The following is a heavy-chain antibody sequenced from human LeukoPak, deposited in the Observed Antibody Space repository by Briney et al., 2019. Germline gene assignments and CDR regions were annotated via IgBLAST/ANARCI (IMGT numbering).Heavy chain of an antibody. J-gene: IGHJ4*02. D-gene: IGHD3-9*01. CDR1: GFPFTNYY. Sequence: PGGSLRLSCAASGFPFTNYYMSWIRRAPGKGLEWVSFISRDGTATHYADSVKGRYTISRDDAMTSLYLQMDSLRAEDTAVYYCARWVYFRVNTGYAHYWGQGTLVTVSS. CDR2: ISRDGTAT. V-gene: IGHV3-11*01. CDR3: ARWVYFRVNTGYAHY.